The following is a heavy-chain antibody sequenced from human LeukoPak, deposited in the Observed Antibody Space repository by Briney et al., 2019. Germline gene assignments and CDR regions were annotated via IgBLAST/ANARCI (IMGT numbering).Heavy chain of an antibody. CDR1: GGSFSGYY. CDR3: ARHMVRGVIEKFDY. D-gene: IGHD3-10*01. Sequence: SETLSLTCAVYGGSFSGYYWSWIRQPPGKGLEWIVEINHSGSTNYNPSLKSRVTISVDTSKNQFSLKLSSVTAADTAVYYCARHMVRGVIEKFDYWGQGTLVTVSS. J-gene: IGHJ4*02. CDR2: INHSGST. V-gene: IGHV4-34*01.